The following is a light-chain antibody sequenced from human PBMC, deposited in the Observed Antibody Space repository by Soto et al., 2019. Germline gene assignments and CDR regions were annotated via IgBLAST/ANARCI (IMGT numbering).Light chain of an antibody. Sequence: EIVLTQSPGTLSLSPGEGATLSCRASQSVYNNYLAWYQQKPRQSPKLLISWASTRESGVPDRFSGAGSGTDFTLTISSLQAEDVAVYYCQQYYTPPWTFGQGTKVEVK. V-gene: IGKV4-1*01. J-gene: IGKJ1*01. CDR3: QQYYTPPWT. CDR2: WAS. CDR1: QSVYNNY.